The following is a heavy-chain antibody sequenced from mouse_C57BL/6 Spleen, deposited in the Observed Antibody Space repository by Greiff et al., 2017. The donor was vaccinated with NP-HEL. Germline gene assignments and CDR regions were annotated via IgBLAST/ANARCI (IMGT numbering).Heavy chain of an antibody. CDR3: ARRGADWYAMDY. J-gene: IGHJ4*01. CDR1: GYTFTSYW. CDR2: IDPSDSYT. D-gene: IGHD4-1*01. Sequence: VQLQQPGAELVRPGTSVKLSCKASGYTFTSYWMHWVKQRPGQGLEWIGVIDPSDSYTNYNQKFKGKATLTVDTSSSTAYMQLSSLTSEDSAVYYCARRGADWYAMDYWGQGTSVTVSS. V-gene: IGHV1-59*01.